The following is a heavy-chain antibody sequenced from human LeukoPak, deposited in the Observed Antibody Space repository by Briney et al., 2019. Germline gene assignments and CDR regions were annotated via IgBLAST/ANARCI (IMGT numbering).Heavy chain of an antibody. CDR1: GGSISSGSYY. CDR3: ASARDGYNWSY. J-gene: IGHJ4*02. D-gene: IGHD5-24*01. Sequence: SETLSLTCTVSGGSISSGSYYWSWIRQPAGKGLEWIGRIYTSGSTNYNPSLKSRVTISVDTSKNQFSLKLSSVTASDTAVYYCASARDGYNWSYWGQGTLVTVSS. CDR2: IYTSGST. V-gene: IGHV4-61*02.